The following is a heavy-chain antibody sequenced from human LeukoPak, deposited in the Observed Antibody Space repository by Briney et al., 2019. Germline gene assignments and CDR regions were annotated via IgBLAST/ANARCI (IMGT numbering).Heavy chain of an antibody. Sequence: PGGSLRLSCAASGFTFSSYAMSWVRQAPGKGLEWVSAISGGGGSTYYADSVKGRFTISRDNSKNTLYLQMNSLRAEDTAVYYCAKGGKYQLLYDYWGQGTLVTVSS. CDR1: GFTFSSYA. D-gene: IGHD2-2*02. J-gene: IGHJ4*02. V-gene: IGHV3-23*01. CDR2: ISGGGGST. CDR3: AKGGKYQLLYDY.